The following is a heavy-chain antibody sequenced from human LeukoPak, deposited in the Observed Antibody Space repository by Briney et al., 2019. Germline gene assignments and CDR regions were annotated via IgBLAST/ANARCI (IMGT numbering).Heavy chain of an antibody. CDR2: ISAYNGDT. CDR3: ARGLQENLAWLQAFSAFDI. Sequence: ASVKVSCKASGYTFTSYGISWVRQAPGQGLEWMGWISAYNGDTNYAQKLQGRVTMTTDTSTSTAYMELRSLRPDDTAVYYCARGLQENLAWLQAFSAFDIWGQGTMVTVSS. J-gene: IGHJ3*02. V-gene: IGHV1-18*01. CDR1: GYTFTSYG. D-gene: IGHD6-19*01.